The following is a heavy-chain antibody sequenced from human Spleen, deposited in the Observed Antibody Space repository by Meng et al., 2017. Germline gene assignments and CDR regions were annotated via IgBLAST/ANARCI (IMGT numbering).Heavy chain of an antibody. J-gene: IGHJ4*02. CDR1: VSCCIDLD. Sequence: SLIGVCCVSCCIDLDGLWSRTHPGKVLRWIVDIYHSGSTNYNPTLDSQSTISVDTSQNNLSLKLSSVTXAXXAVYXXXXGPTTMAHDFDYWGQGTLVTVSS. CDR3: XXGPTTMAHDFDY. V-gene: IGHV4-34*01. D-gene: IGHD4-11*01. CDR2: IYHSGST.